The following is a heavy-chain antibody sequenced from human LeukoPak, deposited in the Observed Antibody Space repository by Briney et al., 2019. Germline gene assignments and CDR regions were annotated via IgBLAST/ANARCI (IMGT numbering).Heavy chain of an antibody. CDR1: GGSISSYY. Sequence: SETLSLTCTVSGGSISSYYWSWIRQPPGKGLKWIGQIYYSGSTNYNPSLKSRVTISVDTSKNQFSLRLSSVTAADTAVYYCARVGGYYDSSGLSNDAFDIWGQGTMVTVSS. CDR2: IYYSGST. J-gene: IGHJ3*02. CDR3: ARVGGYYDSSGLSNDAFDI. D-gene: IGHD3-22*01. V-gene: IGHV4-59*01.